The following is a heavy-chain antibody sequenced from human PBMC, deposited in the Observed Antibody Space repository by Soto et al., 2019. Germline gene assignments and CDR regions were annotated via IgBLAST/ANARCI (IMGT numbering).Heavy chain of an antibody. J-gene: IGHJ4*02. V-gene: IGHV1-18*01. Sequence: VASVKFSCKASGYTFTSYAISWVRQAPGQVLECMVWISAYNGNTNYXXKLQGRVXXTADTSTSTAXMDLRXLRSDDTAVYYCARDAPPEDYWRQGTLVTVSS. CDR2: ISAYNGNT. CDR1: GYTFTSYA. CDR3: ARDAPPEDY.